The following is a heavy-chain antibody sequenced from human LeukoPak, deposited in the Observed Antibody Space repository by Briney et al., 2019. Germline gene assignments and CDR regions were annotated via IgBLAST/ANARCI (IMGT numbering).Heavy chain of an antibody. CDR1: GDSISSISYY. J-gene: IGHJ4*02. Sequence: PSETLSLTCTVSGDSISSISYYWGWIRQPPGKGLEWIGTIYYSGSTYYNPSLKSRVTLSVDTSKNQFSLKLSSVTAADTAVYYCVRDGYNYWGQGTLVTVSS. D-gene: IGHD5-24*01. V-gene: IGHV4-39*07. CDR3: VRDGYNY. CDR2: IYYSGST.